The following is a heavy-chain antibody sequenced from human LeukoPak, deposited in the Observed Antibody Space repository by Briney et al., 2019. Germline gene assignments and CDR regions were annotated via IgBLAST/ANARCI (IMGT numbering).Heavy chain of an antibody. Sequence: PGGSLRLSCAASGFTFSSYGMHWVRQAPGKGLEWVAFIRYDGSNKYYADSVKGRFTISRDNSKNTLYLQMNSLRAEDTAVYYCAKGYDSSSWYGSPANYYYYYMDVWGKGTTVTVSS. CDR2: IRYDGSNK. D-gene: IGHD6-13*01. CDR1: GFTFSSYG. J-gene: IGHJ6*03. V-gene: IGHV3-30*02. CDR3: AKGYDSSSWYGSPANYYYYYMDV.